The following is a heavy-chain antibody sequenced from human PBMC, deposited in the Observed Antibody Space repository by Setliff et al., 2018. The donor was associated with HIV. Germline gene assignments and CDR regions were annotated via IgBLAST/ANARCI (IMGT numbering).Heavy chain of an antibody. D-gene: IGHD3-16*01. CDR1: GVSISNYY. Sequence: SETLSLTCTVSGVSISNYYWSWIRQPAGKGLEWIGRIYTSGNTNYNPSLKSRVTMSVGKSKSQFSLRLRSVTAADTAVYYCVRERRWLQEYYYYMDVWGNGTTVTVSS. CDR2: IYTSGNT. J-gene: IGHJ6*04. CDR3: VRERRWLQEYYYYMDV. V-gene: IGHV4-4*07.